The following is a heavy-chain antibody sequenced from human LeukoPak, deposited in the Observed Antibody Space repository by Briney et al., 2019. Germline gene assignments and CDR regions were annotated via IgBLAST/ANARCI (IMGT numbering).Heavy chain of an antibody. Sequence: PGGSLRLSCAASGFTFSSYGMSWVRRAPGKGLEWVSAISGSGGSTYYADSVKGRFTISRDNAKNSLYLQMNSLRAEDTALYYCARVGIYGDYNRYFDYWGQGTLVTVSS. D-gene: IGHD4-17*01. V-gene: IGHV3-23*01. J-gene: IGHJ4*02. CDR1: GFTFSSYG. CDR2: ISGSGGST. CDR3: ARVGIYGDYNRYFDY.